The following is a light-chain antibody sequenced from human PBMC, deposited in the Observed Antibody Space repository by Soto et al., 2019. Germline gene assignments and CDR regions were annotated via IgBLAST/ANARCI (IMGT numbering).Light chain of an antibody. J-gene: IGKJ4*01. V-gene: IGKV4-1*01. CDR3: QHYFGSLALS. Sequence: DIVMTQSPASLAVSLGERATINCKSSQSVLNRSNNKNYVAWFQQKPGQTPKLLIYWASTRESGVPDRFSGSGSGTDFTLTISGLQAEDVAVYYCQHYFGSLALSFGGGTKVDLK. CDR2: WAS. CDR1: QSVLNRSNNKNY.